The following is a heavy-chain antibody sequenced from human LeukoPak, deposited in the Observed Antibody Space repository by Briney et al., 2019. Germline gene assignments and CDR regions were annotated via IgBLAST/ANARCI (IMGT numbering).Heavy chain of an antibody. J-gene: IGHJ4*02. D-gene: IGHD6-19*01. CDR2: INSDGSST. V-gene: IGHV3-74*01. Sequence: GGFLRLSCAASGFTFSSYWMHWVRQAPGKGLVWVSRINSDGSSTSYADSVKGRFTISRDNAKNTLYLQMNSLRAEDTAVYYCASGPYSSGWYYFDYWGQGTLVTVSS. CDR3: ASGPYSSGWYYFDY. CDR1: GFTFSSYW.